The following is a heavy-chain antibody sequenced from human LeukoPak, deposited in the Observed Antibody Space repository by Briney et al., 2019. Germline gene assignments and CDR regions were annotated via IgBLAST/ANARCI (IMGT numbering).Heavy chain of an antibody. CDR1: GGTFSSYA. D-gene: IGHD5-24*01. CDR2: IIPIFGTA. J-gene: IGHJ4*02. CDR3: ARDTGDGYNPFDY. Sequence: SVKVSCKASGGTFSSYAISWVRQAPGQGLEWMGGIIPIFGTANYAQKFQGRVTITADESTSTAYMELSSLRSEDTAVYYCARDTGDGYNPFDYWGQGTLVTVFS. V-gene: IGHV1-69*13.